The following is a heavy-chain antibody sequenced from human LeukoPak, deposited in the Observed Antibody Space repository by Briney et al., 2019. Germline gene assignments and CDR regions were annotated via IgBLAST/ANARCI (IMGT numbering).Heavy chain of an antibody. D-gene: IGHD3-22*01. CDR3: ARGYDSSGYYIDAFDI. J-gene: IGHJ3*02. Sequence: GGSLRLSCAASGFTFISYAMSWVRQAPGKGLEWFSAISGSGVNTYYADSVKGRFTISRDNSKNTLYLQMNSLRAEDTAVYYCARGYDSSGYYIDAFDIWGQGTMVTVSS. CDR1: GFTFISYA. V-gene: IGHV3-23*01. CDR2: ISGSGVNT.